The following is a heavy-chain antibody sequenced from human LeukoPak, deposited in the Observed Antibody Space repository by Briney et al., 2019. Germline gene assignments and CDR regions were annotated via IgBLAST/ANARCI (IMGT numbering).Heavy chain of an antibody. CDR2: ISDSGGST. CDR1: GFTSSSYA. D-gene: IGHD2-2*01. J-gene: IGHJ4*02. Sequence: GGSLRLSCAASGFTSSSYAMSWVRQAPGKGLEWVSAISDSGGSTYYADSVKGRFTISRDNSKNTVYLQMNSLRAEDTAVYYCAKDRRGCSSTSCYYRFDYWGQGTLVTVSS. CDR3: AKDRRGCSSTSCYYRFDY. V-gene: IGHV3-23*01.